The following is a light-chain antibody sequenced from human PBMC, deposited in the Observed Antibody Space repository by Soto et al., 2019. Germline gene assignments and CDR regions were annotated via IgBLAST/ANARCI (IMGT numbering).Light chain of an antibody. CDR3: QQRSNWPWT. Sequence: EIVLTQSPATLSLSPGERATLSCRASQSVNTYLAWYQQKAGQAPRLLIYDASNRASGIPARFSGSGSGTAFTITISSLEPEDFALYYCQQRSNWPWTFGQGTKVEIK. J-gene: IGKJ1*01. CDR1: QSVNTY. V-gene: IGKV3-11*01. CDR2: DAS.